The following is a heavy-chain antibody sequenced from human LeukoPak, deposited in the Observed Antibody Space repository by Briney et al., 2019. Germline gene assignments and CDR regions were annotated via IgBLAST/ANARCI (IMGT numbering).Heavy chain of an antibody. CDR1: GYSISSGYY. CDR2: IYHSGST. V-gene: IGHV4-38-2*02. Sequence: SETLSLTCAVSGYSISSGYYWGWIRQPSGKGLEWIGSIYHSGSTYYNPSLKSRVTISVDTSKNQFSLKLSSVTAADTAVYYCAREAAGPDYWGQGTLVTVSS. D-gene: IGHD6-13*01. CDR3: AREAAGPDY. J-gene: IGHJ4*02.